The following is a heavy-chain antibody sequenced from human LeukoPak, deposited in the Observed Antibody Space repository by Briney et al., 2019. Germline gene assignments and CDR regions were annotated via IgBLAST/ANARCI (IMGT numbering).Heavy chain of an antibody. Sequence: PGESLKISCKGSGYSFTSYWIGWVRQMPGKGLERMGIIYPGDSGTRYSPSFQGQVTISADKSISTAYLQWSSLKASDTAMYYCARHLTYASAWYCPDYWGQGTLVTVSS. CDR1: GYSFTSYW. CDR3: ARHLTYASAWYCPDY. CDR2: IYPGDSGT. V-gene: IGHV5-51*01. D-gene: IGHD6-19*01. J-gene: IGHJ4*02.